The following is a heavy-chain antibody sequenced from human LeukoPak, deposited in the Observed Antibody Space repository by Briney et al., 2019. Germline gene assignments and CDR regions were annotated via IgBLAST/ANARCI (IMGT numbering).Heavy chain of an antibody. J-gene: IGHJ3*02. V-gene: IGHV4-34*01. CDR3: ATRNSGGYSI. CDR1: GGSFSGYY. CDR2: INHSGST. Sequence: PSETLSLTCAVYGGSFSGYYWSWIRQPPGKGLEWIGEINHSGSTNYNPSLKSRVTISVDTSKNQFSLKLSSVTAADTAVYYCATRNSGGYSIWGQGTMVTVSS. D-gene: IGHD1-26*01.